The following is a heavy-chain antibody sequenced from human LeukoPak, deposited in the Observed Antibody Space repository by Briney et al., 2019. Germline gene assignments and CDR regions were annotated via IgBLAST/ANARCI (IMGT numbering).Heavy chain of an antibody. Sequence: GGSLRLSCAASGFTFSSYSMNWVRQAPGKGLEWVSYISSSSSTIYYADSVKGRFTISRDNAKNSLYLQMNSLRAEDTAVYYCARGSDFWSGSFLGDYWGQGTLVTASS. CDR2: ISSSSSTI. V-gene: IGHV3-48*01. J-gene: IGHJ4*02. CDR1: GFTFSSYS. D-gene: IGHD3-3*01. CDR3: ARGSDFWSGSFLGDY.